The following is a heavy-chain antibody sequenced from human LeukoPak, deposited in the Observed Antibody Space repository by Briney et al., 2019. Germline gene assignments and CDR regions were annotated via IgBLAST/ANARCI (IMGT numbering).Heavy chain of an antibody. D-gene: IGHD6-19*01. Sequence: ASVKVSCKASGYSFTNYGISWVRQAPGQALEWVGWVNGYNGNTNYAQKVQDRVTMTTDTSTSTAYMELRSLRSDDTAVYYCARGGNGWFFDDWGQGTLVTVSS. CDR1: GYSFTNYG. CDR3: ARGGNGWFFDD. J-gene: IGHJ4*02. V-gene: IGHV1-18*01. CDR2: VNGYNGNT.